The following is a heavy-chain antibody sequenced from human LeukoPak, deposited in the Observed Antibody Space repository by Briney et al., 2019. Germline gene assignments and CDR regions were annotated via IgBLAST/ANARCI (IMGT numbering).Heavy chain of an antibody. J-gene: IGHJ5*02. CDR3: ASPDYYGSGSYRFDP. D-gene: IGHD3-10*01. CDR1: GYTFTGYY. CDR2: INPNNGGT. V-gene: IGHV1-2*02. Sequence: ASVKVSCKASGYTFTGYYMHWVRQAPGQGLEWMGWINPNNGGTNYAQKFQGRVTMTSDTSISTAYMELSRLTSDDTAVYYCASPDYYGSGSYRFDPWGQGTLVTVSS.